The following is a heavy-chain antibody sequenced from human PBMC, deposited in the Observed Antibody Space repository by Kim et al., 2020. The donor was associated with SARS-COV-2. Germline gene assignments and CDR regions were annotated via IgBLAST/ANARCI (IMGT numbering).Heavy chain of an antibody. Sequence: EDSAKGRLTISRDNAKNSLYLQMNSLRAEDTAVYYCARVLTDYGDYVFDYWGQGTLVTVSS. D-gene: IGHD4-17*01. J-gene: IGHJ4*02. V-gene: IGHV3-11*05. CDR3: ARVLTDYGDYVFDY.